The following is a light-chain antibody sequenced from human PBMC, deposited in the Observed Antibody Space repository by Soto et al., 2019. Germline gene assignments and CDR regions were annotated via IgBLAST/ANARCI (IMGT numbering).Light chain of an antibody. J-gene: IGKJ4*01. V-gene: IGKV3-20*01. CDR1: QSVSISY. CDR3: QQYGSSPAVT. Sequence: EIVLTQSPGTLSLSPGERATLSCRASQSVSISYLAWYQQKPGQAPRLLIYGASSRATCIPDRFSGSGSGTDFTFTISRLEHEYFGVYYCQQYGSSPAVTFGGGTKGEIK. CDR2: GAS.